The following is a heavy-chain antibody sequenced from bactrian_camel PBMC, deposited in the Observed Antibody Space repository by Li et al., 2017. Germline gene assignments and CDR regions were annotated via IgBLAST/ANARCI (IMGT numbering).Heavy chain of an antibody. CDR1: RNTDVTYC. CDR2: IDSDGEI. CDR3: AAETSHRQSRYGDSWYPADYGH. Sequence: HVQLVESGGGSVQAGGSLRLSCEITRNTDVTYCMGWFRQAQGKEREGVASIDSDGEITYADSVKGRFTVSKEDGENTVSLQMKDLKPEDSGTYYCAAETSHRQSRYGDSWYPADYGHWGQGTQVTVS. V-gene: IGHV3S53*01. J-gene: IGHJ6*01. D-gene: IGHD6*01.